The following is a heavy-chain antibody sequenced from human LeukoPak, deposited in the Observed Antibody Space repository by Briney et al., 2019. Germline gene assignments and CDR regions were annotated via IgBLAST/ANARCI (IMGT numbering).Heavy chain of an antibody. Sequence: PSETLSLTCAVYGGSFSDYYWSWIRQPPGKGLESIGEINHSGNTNYNPSLKSRVTISVDTSKNQFSLRLSSVTAADTAVYYCARGPRPRGSSGYYPPYYYGMDVWGQGTTVTVSS. V-gene: IGHV4-34*01. CDR2: INHSGNT. CDR3: ARGPRPRGSSGYYPPYYYGMDV. D-gene: IGHD3-22*01. J-gene: IGHJ6*02. CDR1: GGSFSDYY.